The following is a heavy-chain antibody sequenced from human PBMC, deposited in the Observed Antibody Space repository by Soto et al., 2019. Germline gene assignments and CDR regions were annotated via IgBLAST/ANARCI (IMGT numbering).Heavy chain of an antibody. Sequence: SVKVSCKASGGPFSTHALSWVRQAPGQGLEWMGGIIPLFGTANYAQKFQGRVTITADESTSTAYMDLTSLRSEDTAVYYFARGAPDYAGSLDCWAQGTLVTVSS. CDR1: GGPFSTHA. J-gene: IGHJ4*02. CDR3: ARGAPDYAGSLDC. CDR2: IIPLFGTA. D-gene: IGHD4-17*01. V-gene: IGHV1-69*13.